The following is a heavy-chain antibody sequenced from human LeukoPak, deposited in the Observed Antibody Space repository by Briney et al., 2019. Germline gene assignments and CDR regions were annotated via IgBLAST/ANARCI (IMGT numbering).Heavy chain of an antibody. CDR3: ARSCSGGSCYSVWHYYYYYMDV. CDR2: MNPNSGNT. V-gene: IGHV1-8*01. J-gene: IGHJ6*03. CDR1: GYTFTSYD. Sequence: ASVKVSCKASGYTFTSYDINWVRRATGQGLEWMGWMNPNSGNTGYVQKFQGRVTMTRNTSINTAYMELSSLRSEDTAVYYCARSCSGGSCYSVWHYYYYYMDVWGKGTTVTISS. D-gene: IGHD2-15*01.